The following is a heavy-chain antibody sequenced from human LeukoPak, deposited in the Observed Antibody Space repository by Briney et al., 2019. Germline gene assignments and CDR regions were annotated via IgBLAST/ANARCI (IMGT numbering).Heavy chain of an antibody. CDR1: GFTFSTFW. J-gene: IGHJ4*02. Sequence: GGSLRLSCAASGFTFSTFWMYWVRQAPGKGLVWVSRIKGDGSSTNYAESVKGRFTITRDNAESTLYLQMNSLRAEDTAVYYCARPLYDTSGYYAYWGQGTLVTVPS. V-gene: IGHV3-74*01. CDR2: IKGDGSST. CDR3: ARPLYDTSGYYAY. D-gene: IGHD3-22*01.